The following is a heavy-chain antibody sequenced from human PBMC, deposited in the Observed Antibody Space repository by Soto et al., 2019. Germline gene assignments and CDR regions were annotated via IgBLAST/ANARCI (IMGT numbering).Heavy chain of an antibody. J-gene: IGHJ6*03. D-gene: IGHD3-10*01. CDR3: ARVDGSGSVDYYYYMDV. V-gene: IGHV3-33*01. CDR2: IWYDGSNK. CDR1: GFTFSSYG. Sequence: PGGSLRLSCAASGFTFSSYGMHWVRQAPGKGLEWVAVIWYDGSNKYYADSVKGRFTISRDNSKNTLYLQMNSLRAEDTAVYYCARVDGSGSVDYYYYMDVWGKGTTVTVSS.